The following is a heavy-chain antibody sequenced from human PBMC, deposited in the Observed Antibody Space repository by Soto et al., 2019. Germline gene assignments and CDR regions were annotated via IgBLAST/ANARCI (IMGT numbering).Heavy chain of an antibody. D-gene: IGHD1-26*01. CDR1: GYSFTNYW. V-gene: IGHV5-10-1*01. Sequence: GESLKISCEGSGYSFTNYWINWVRQMPGKGLEWMGRIDPSDSYTNYSPSVHGHVTISADRSLNTAYLQWSSLRASDTAMYYCARRPKEWELSTYGFDIWGQGTMVTVSS. J-gene: IGHJ3*02. CDR3: ARRPKEWELSTYGFDI. CDR2: IDPSDSYT.